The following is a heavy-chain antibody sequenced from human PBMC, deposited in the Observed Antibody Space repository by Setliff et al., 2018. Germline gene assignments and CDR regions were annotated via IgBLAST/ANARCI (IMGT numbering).Heavy chain of an antibody. Sequence: SETLSLTCTVSGDSISSYYWSWIRQPPGKGLEWIGYIYYSGSTNYNPSLKSRVTMSVATFENHFSLKLNSLTAADTAVYYCARINFYVSSGYYYAPDFWGQGTLVTVSS. CDR3: ARINFYVSSGYYYAPDF. D-gene: IGHD3-22*01. CDR1: GDSISSYY. CDR2: IYYSGST. J-gene: IGHJ4*02. V-gene: IGHV4-59*01.